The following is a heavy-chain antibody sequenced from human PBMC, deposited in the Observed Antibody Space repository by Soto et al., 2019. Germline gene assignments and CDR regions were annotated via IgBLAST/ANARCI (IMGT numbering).Heavy chain of an antibody. CDR3: AKDLISGTYSSTSKSDY. CDR1: GYIFSNYG. D-gene: IGHD6-13*01. J-gene: IGHJ4*01. Sequence: VASVKVSCKASGYIFSNYGINWVRQAPGQGLEWMGWISAYNGNTNYAQKIQDRVAMTTDTSTGTAYMELRSLQSDDTAVYYCAKDLISGTYSSTSKSDYWGQ. CDR2: ISAYNGNT. V-gene: IGHV1-18*01.